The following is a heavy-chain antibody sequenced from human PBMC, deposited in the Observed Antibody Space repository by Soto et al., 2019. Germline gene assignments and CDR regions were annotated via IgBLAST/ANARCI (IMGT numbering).Heavy chain of an antibody. Sequence: EVQLVASGGGLVQPGGSLRLSCAASGFIFSDHYMDWVRQAPGKGLEWLGRSKNKANSYTTDYAASVKGRFTVSRDDSKNSLYLHMNSLKTEDTAVYNCTSAVSATRASGLDVWGQGTTVTVSS. D-gene: IGHD2-15*01. CDR1: GFIFSDHY. CDR3: TSAVSATRASGLDV. J-gene: IGHJ6*02. V-gene: IGHV3-72*01. CDR2: SKNKANSYTT.